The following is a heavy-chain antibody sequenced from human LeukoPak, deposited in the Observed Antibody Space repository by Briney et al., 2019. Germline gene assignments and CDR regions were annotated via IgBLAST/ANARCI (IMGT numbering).Heavy chain of an antibody. CDR3: AKVRTMVRGVIRSWFDP. CDR2: ISGSGGST. D-gene: IGHD3-10*01. Sequence: PGGSLRLSCAASGFTFSIYAMSWVRQAPGKGLEWVSAISGSGGSTYYADSVKGRFTISRDNSKNTLYLQMNSLRAEDTAVYDCAKVRTMVRGVIRSWFDPWGQGTLVTVSS. J-gene: IGHJ5*02. CDR1: GFTFSIYA. V-gene: IGHV3-23*01.